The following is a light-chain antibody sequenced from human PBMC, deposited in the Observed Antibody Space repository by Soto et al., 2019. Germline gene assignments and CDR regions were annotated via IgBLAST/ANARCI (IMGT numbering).Light chain of an antibody. V-gene: IGLV2-23*01. CDR3: CSYAGSSTPYV. J-gene: IGLJ1*01. Sequence: QSVVTQPASLSGSPGQSITISCTGTSSDVGSYNLVSWYQQHPGKAPKLMIYEGSKRPSGVSNRFSGSKSGNTASLTISGLQAEDEADYYCCSYAGSSTPYVFGTGTKVTVL. CDR1: SSDVGSYNL. CDR2: EGS.